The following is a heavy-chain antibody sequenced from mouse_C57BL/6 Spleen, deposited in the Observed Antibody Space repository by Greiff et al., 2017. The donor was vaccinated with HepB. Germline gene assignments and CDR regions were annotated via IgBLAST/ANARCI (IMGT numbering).Heavy chain of an antibody. V-gene: IGHV5-4*01. J-gene: IGHJ3*01. CDR1: GFTFSSYA. D-gene: IGHD1-1*01. CDR3: ARERLTVFAY. CDR2: ISDGGSYT. Sequence: EVKLQESGGGLVKPGGSLKLSCAASGFTFSSYAMSWVRQTPEKRLEWVATISDGGSYTYYPDNVKGRFTISRDNAKNNLYLQMSHLKSEDTAMYYCARERLTVFAYWGQGTLVTVSA.